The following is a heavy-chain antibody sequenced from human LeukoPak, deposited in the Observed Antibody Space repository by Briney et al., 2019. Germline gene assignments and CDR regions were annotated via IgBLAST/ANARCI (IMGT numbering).Heavy chain of an antibody. CDR1: GFTFSSYG. D-gene: IGHD6-19*01. CDR3: AKGSRIAVALDY. CDR2: ISYDGSNK. Sequence: GGSLRLSCAASGFTFSSYGMHWVRQAPGKGLEGVAVISYDGSNKYYADSVKGRFTISRDNSKNTLYLQMNSLRAEDTAVYYCAKGSRIAVALDYWGQGTLVTVSS. V-gene: IGHV3-30*18. J-gene: IGHJ4*02.